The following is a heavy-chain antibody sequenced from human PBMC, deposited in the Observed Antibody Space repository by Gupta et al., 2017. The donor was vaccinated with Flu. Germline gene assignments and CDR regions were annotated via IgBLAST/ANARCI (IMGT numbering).Heavy chain of an antibody. V-gene: IGHV4-39*01. J-gene: IGHJ4*02. CDR1: SGSMSSSTYF. D-gene: IGHD3-10*01. Sequence: QHLQESGPGLVKPSETLSLTCSVSSGSMSSSTYFWGWIRQPPGKGLEWIGNIYHSGGTYYTPSPRSRFPISVAPSKNQFSLNLTSVPAADTAMYYCASHFSAYGGGWYFDYGGQGALVTVSS. CDR3: ASHFSAYGGGWYFDY. CDR2: IYHSGGT.